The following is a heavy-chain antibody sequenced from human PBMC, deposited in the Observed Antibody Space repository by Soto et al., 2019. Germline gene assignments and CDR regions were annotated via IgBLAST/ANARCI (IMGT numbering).Heavy chain of an antibody. D-gene: IGHD6-19*01. CDR1: GGSFSGYY. V-gene: IGHV4-34*01. Sequence: PSETLSLTCAVYGGSFSGYYWSWIRQPPGKGLEWIGEINHSGSTNYNPSLKSRVTISVDTSKNQFPLKLSSVTAADTAVYYCAKTAGYSSGWYDYWGRGTLVTVSS. J-gene: IGHJ4*02. CDR3: AKTAGYSSGWYDY. CDR2: INHSGST.